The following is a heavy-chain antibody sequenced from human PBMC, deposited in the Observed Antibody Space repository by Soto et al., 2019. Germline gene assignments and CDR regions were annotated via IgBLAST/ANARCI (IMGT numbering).Heavy chain of an antibody. CDR3: ARSDNRNSLYGVDV. CDR1: CGSMSDYY. V-gene: IGHV4-4*07. D-gene: IGHD1-7*01. J-gene: IGHJ6*02. Sequence: SETLSLTCTVSCGSMSDYYWSWVRQPAGKGLEWIGRIYSSGSTNYSPSLKSRVTMSLDTSRNQFSLQLTSVTAADTAVYYCARSDNRNSLYGVDVWGQGTAVTVSS. CDR2: IYSSGST.